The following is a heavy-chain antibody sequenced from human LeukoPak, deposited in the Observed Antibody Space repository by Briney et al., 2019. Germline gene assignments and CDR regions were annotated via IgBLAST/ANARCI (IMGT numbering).Heavy chain of an antibody. CDR3: AKDSYGLDV. CDR2: ISRGGGST. V-gene: IGHV3-23*01. CDR1: RFIFSTYA. Sequence: GGSLRLSCAASRFIFSTYALTWVRQAPGKGLEWVSTISRGGGSTYFADSVRGRFTISRDNPNNTLFLQMNGLRAEDTAVYYCAKDSYGLDVWGQGTTVTVSS. J-gene: IGHJ6*02.